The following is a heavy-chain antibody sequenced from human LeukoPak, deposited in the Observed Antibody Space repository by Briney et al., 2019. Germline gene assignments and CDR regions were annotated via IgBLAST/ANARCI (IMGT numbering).Heavy chain of an antibody. V-gene: IGHV3-48*04. CDR1: GFTFSSYA. D-gene: IGHD3-10*01. J-gene: IGHJ4*02. CDR3: ARTGIYYYGSGSYRPLDY. Sequence: GGSLRLSCAASGFTFSSYAMHWVRQGPGKRLEWGSHIDSSGTIYYADSVQGRVTISRDNAKNSLYLQMNSLRAEDTAVYYCARTGIYYYGSGSYRPLDYWGQGTLVTVSS. CDR2: IDSSGTI.